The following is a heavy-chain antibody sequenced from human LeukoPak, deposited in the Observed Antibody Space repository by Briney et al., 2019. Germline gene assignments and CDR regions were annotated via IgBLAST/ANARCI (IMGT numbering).Heavy chain of an antibody. J-gene: IGHJ4*02. CDR1: GFTFSSYA. CDR3: ARDNGYTYGTFDY. CDR2: ISGSGGST. Sequence: GRSLRLSCAASGFTFSSYAMHWVRQAPGKGLEWVSAISGSGGSTYYADSVKGRFTISRDNSKNTLYLQMNSLRAEDTAVYFCARDNGYTYGTFDYWGQGTLVTVSS. D-gene: IGHD5-18*01. V-gene: IGHV3-23*01.